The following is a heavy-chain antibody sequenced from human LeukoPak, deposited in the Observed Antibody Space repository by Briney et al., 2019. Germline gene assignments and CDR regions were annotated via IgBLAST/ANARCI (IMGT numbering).Heavy chain of an antibody. Sequence: ASEALSIPCSISGVYISRGGYYWTWIRQHPGKGLERIGYIYYCGYTQYKTSLRSGDTIQKETYKNHLSLKLNSETAADGPTYYCSGDSDSAAAGIFGYWGQGIPVTVSS. CDR1: GVYISRGGYY. V-gene: IGHV4-31*03. D-gene: IGHD6-13*01. J-gene: IGHJ4*02. CDR2: IYYCGYT. CDR3: SGDSDSAAAGIFGY.